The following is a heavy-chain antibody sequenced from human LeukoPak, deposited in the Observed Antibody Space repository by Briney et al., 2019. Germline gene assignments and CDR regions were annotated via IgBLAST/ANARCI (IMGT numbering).Heavy chain of an antibody. J-gene: IGHJ6*03. V-gene: IGHV4-34*01. Sequence: SETLSLTCAVYGGSFSDYYWSWIRQPPGKGLEWIGEINHSGSTNSNPSLKSRVTMSVDTSKNQFSLKLSSLTAADTAMYYCARREPHGDYGGKIRYYYYMDVWGKGTTITISS. CDR1: GGSFSDYY. CDR2: INHSGST. D-gene: IGHD4-23*01. CDR3: ARREPHGDYGGKIRYYYYMDV.